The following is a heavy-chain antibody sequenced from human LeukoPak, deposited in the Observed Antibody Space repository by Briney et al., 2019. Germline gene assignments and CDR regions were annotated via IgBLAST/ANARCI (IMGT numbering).Heavy chain of an antibody. CDR2: IYYSGST. CDR3: ARDGSGTGWYSGDY. Sequence: SETLSLTCTVSGGSISSSSYYWGWIRQPPGKGLEWIGSIYYSGSTYYNPSLKSRVTISVDTSKNQFSLKLSSVTAADTAVYYCARDGSGTGWYSGDYWGQGTLVTVSP. CDR1: GGSISSSSYY. V-gene: IGHV4-39*02. J-gene: IGHJ4*02. D-gene: IGHD6-19*01.